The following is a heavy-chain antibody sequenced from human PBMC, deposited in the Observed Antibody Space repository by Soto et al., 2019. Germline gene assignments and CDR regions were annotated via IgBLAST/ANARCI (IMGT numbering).Heavy chain of an antibody. CDR1: GGSLSSGDYY. Sequence: SETLSLTWTVSGGSLSSGDYYWIWIRQPPGKGLEWIGYIYYSGSTYYNPSLKSRVTISVDTSKNQFSLKLSSVTAAATAVYYCASQEFYGPCYCGQGTLGIVSS. J-gene: IGHJ4*02. V-gene: IGHV4-30-4*01. CDR3: ASQEFYGPCY. CDR2: IYYSGST. D-gene: IGHD3-10*01.